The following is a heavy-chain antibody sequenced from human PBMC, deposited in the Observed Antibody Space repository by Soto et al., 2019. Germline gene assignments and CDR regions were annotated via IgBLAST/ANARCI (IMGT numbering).Heavy chain of an antibody. CDR1: GFTFSSSG. CDR2: ISIRGDYT. J-gene: IGHJ3*01. V-gene: IGHV3-23*01. D-gene: IGHD4-17*01. CDR3: ANHGGFDF. Sequence: EGQLLQSGGGLVQPGGSLRLSCAASGFTFSSSGMSWVRQAPGKGLEGVSSISIRGDYTYYADSVKGRFTISRDNSKNPLYLQMSSLTAEATALYYCANHGGFDFWGQGTMVAVSS.